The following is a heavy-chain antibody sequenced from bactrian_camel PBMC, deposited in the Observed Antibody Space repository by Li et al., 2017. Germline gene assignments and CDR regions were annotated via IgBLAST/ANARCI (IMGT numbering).Heavy chain of an antibody. CDR1: GFTFDDFG. Sequence: HVQLVESGGGSVQAGETLRLSCTASGFTFDDFGMGWYREDREAPGNECELVSSISEDGTAYCVDSVKGRFTISRDNAKNTAYLQMNRLKPEDTAMYYCAARRMDAGRWTSAWRYDYWGEGTQGTV. CDR3: AARRMDAGRWTSAWRYDY. CDR2: ISEDGTA. V-gene: IGHV3S63*01. J-gene: IGHJ4*01. D-gene: IGHD1*01.